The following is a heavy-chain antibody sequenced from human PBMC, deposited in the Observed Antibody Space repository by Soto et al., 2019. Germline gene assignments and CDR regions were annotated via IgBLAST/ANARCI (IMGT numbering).Heavy chain of an antibody. Sequence: ASVKVSCKASGYTFTSYAMHWVRQAPGQRLEWMGWINAGNGNTKYSQKFQGRVTITRDTSASTAYMELSSLRSEDTAVYYCARDYSVSGSYAPWFDPWGQGTLVTVSS. CDR1: GYTFTSYA. CDR2: INAGNGNT. J-gene: IGHJ5*02. V-gene: IGHV1-3*01. CDR3: ARDYSVSGSYAPWFDP. D-gene: IGHD3-10*01.